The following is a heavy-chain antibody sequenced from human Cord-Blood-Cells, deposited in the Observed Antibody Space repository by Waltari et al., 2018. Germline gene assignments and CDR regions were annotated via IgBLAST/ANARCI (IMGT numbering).Heavy chain of an antibody. J-gene: IGHJ5*02. D-gene: IGHD3-9*01. CDR2: IYHSGRT. V-gene: IGHV4-38-2*02. CDR3: ARDWAKNSVLVIQGSGWFDP. CDR1: GYSISSGYY. Sequence: QVQLQESGQGLVKPSETLSLTCAVSGYSISSGYYWGWIRQPPGKGLEWIGSIYHSGRTDYNPSLKIRVTISVDTSKNQFSLKLSSVTAADTAVYYCARDWAKNSVLVIQGSGWFDPWGQGTLVTVSS.